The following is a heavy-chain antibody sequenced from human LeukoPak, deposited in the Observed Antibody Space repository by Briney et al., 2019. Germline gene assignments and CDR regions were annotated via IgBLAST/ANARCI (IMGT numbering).Heavy chain of an antibody. CDR1: GGSISSYY. CDR2: IYYSGST. CDR3: ARGADSSGYYSIFYFDY. V-gene: IGHV4-59*01. J-gene: IGHJ4*02. D-gene: IGHD3-22*01. Sequence: PSETLSLTCTVSGGSISSYYWNWIRQPPGKGLEWIGYIYYSGSTNYNPSLKSRVTISVDTSKNQFSLKLSSVTTADTAVYYCARGADSSGYYSIFYFDYWGQGTLVTVSS.